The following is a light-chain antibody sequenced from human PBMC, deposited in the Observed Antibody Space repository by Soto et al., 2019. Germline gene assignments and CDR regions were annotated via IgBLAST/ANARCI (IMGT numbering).Light chain of an antibody. CDR1: SSDVGGYNY. CDR3: SSYTSSGTPPYV. CDR2: EVS. V-gene: IGLV2-14*01. Sequence: QSVLTQPASVSGSPGQSITISCTGTSSDVGGYNYVSWYQQHPGKAPKLMIYEVSHRPSGVSNRFSGSKSGNTASLTISGLQAEDEADYYCSSYTSSGTPPYVFGTGTKVTVL. J-gene: IGLJ1*01.